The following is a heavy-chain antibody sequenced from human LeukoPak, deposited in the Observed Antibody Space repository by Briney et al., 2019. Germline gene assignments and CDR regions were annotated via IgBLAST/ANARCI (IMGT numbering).Heavy chain of an antibody. CDR2: IYYSGST. Sequence: PSETLSLTCTVSGGSISSGSYYWGWIRQPPGKGLEWIGSIYYSGSTYYNPSLKSRVTISVDTSKNQFSLKLSSVTAADTAVYYCARQRSYYDILTGYSPGGDFDYWGQGTLVTVSS. V-gene: IGHV4-39*01. J-gene: IGHJ4*02. CDR1: GGSISSGSYY. CDR3: ARQRSYYDILTGYSPGGDFDY. D-gene: IGHD3-9*01.